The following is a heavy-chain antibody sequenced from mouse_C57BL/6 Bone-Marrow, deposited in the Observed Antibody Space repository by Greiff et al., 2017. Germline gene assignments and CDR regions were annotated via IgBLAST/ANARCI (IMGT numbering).Heavy chain of an antibody. CDR1: GYSITSGYY. CDR3: ARDYGYWAY. D-gene: IGHD2-2*01. CDR2: ISYDGSN. Sequence: ESGPGLVKPSQSLSLTCSVTGYSITSGYYWNWIRQPPGNKLEWMGYISYDGSNNYNPSLKNRISITRDTSKNQFFLKLNSVTTEDTATYYCARDYGYWAYWGKGTMVTVSA. J-gene: IGHJ3*01. V-gene: IGHV3-6*01.